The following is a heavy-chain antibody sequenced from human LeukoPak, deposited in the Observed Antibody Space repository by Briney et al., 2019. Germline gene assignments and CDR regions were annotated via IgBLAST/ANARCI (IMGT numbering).Heavy chain of an antibody. CDR3: AGDGYCSSTSCRTNFDY. V-gene: IGHV1-18*04. Sequence: ASVKVSCKASGYTFTGYYMHWVRQPPGQEREWMGWISAYNGNTNNAQKLQGRVTMTTDTSTSTAYMELRSLRCEDTAVYYCAGDGYCSSTSCRTNFDYWGQGTLVTVSS. CDR1: GYTFTGYY. CDR2: ISAYNGNT. J-gene: IGHJ4*02. D-gene: IGHD2-2*03.